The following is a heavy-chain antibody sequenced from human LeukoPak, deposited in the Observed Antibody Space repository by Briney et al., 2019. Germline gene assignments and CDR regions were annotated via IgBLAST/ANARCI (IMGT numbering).Heavy chain of an antibody. D-gene: IGHD1-26*01. CDR2: MNPNSGNT. V-gene: IGHV1-8*03. CDR3: ARSRFGGSYHFDY. J-gene: IGHJ4*02. Sequence: ASVKVSCKASGYTFTSYGISWVRQAPGQGLEWMGWMNPNSGNTGYAQKFQGRVTITRNTSISTAYMELNSLRAEDTAVYYCARSRFGGSYHFDYWGQGILVTVSS. CDR1: GYTFTSYG.